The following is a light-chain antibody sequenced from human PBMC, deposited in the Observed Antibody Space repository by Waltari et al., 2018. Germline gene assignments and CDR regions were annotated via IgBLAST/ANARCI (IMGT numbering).Light chain of an antibody. Sequence: VVLTQSPVTLSLSPGESATLSCRASETIYNFLAWYQQKPGQAPRLLIYDGSTRATGVLARFSGSGSGTDFTLTISSLEPEDFAIYYCGGLIFGGGTRLEI. CDR2: DGS. CDR1: ETIYNF. V-gene: IGKV3-11*01. J-gene: IGKJ4*01. CDR3: GGLI.